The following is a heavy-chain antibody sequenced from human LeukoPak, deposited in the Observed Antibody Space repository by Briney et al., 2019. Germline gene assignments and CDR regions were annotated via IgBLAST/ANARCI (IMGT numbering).Heavy chain of an antibody. D-gene: IGHD4-17*01. Sequence: ASVKVSCKASGYTFTIYGISWVRQAPGQGLEWMGWISAYNGNTNYAQKLQGRVTMTTDTSTGTAYMELRSLRSDDTAVYYCARYDYGDVFDYWGQGTLVTVSS. V-gene: IGHV1-18*01. CDR1: GYTFTIYG. CDR3: ARYDYGDVFDY. J-gene: IGHJ4*02. CDR2: ISAYNGNT.